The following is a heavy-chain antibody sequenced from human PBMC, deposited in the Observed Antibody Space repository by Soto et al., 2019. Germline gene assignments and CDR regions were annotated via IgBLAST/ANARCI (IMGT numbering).Heavy chain of an antibody. J-gene: IGHJ4*02. V-gene: IGHV4-34*01. D-gene: IGHD6-6*01. CDR3: ARGPMRQLAQTPYYFDY. CDR1: GGSFSGYY. Sequence: SETLSLTCAVYGGSFSGYYWSWIRQPPGKGLEWIGEINHSGSTNYNPSLKSRITISVDTSKNQFSLKLSSVTAADTAVYYCARGPMRQLAQTPYYFDYWGQGTLVTVSS. CDR2: INHSGST.